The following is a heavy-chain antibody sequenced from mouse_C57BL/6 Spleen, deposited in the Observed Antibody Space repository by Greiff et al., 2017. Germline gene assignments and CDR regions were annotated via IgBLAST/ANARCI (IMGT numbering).Heavy chain of an antibody. J-gene: IGHJ3*01. D-gene: IGHD1-1*01. CDR1: GFTFSSYG. CDR3: ARQEDYYGSSYSFAY. Sequence: DVMLVESGGDLVKPGGSLKLSCAASGFTFSSYGMSWVRQTPDKRLEWVATISSGGSYTYYPDSVKGRFTISRDNAKNTLYLQMSSLKSEDTAMYYCARQEDYYGSSYSFAYWGQGTLVTVSA. V-gene: IGHV5-6*02. CDR2: ISSGGSYT.